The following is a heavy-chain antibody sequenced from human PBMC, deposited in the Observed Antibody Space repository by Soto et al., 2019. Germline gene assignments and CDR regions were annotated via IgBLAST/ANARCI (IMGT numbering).Heavy chain of an antibody. D-gene: IGHD1-26*01. CDR2: IYSSGSG. J-gene: IGHJ4*02. CDR3: ATIVGANDY. Sequence: SETLSLTCTVSGGSIYTYSWTWLRQPAGKGLGWIGHIYSSGSGSENPALKSRVSMSVGTSKNQFSLKLNSVTAADTAVYYCATIVGANDYWGQGALVTVS. V-gene: IGHV4-4*07. CDR1: GGSIYTYS.